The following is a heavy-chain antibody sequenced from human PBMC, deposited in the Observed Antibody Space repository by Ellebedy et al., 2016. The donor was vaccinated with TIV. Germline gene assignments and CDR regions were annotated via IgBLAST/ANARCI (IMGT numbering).Heavy chain of an antibody. CDR1: GFTFSRYW. Sequence: GESLKISCAASGFTFSRYWMHWVRQAPGKGLMWVSRTKSDGRNTTYADSVKGRFTISRDNAKNTLYLQMNSLRAEDTAVYYCARGRYYGMDVWGQGTTVTVSS. J-gene: IGHJ6*02. V-gene: IGHV3-74*03. CDR2: TKSDGRNT. CDR3: ARGRYYGMDV.